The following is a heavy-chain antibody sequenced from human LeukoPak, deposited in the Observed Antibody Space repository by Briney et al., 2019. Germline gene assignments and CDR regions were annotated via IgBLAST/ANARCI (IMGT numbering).Heavy chain of an antibody. D-gene: IGHD6-13*01. CDR3: ARGQNIAAAGKYYFDY. Sequence: SGTLSLTCTVSGGSISSSSYYWGWIRQPPGKGLEWIGGIYYSGSTYYNPSLKSRVTISVDTSKNQFSLKLSSVTAADTAVYYCARGQNIAAAGKYYFDYWGQGTLVTVSS. CDR1: GGSISSSSYY. CDR2: IYYSGST. V-gene: IGHV4-39*07. J-gene: IGHJ4*02.